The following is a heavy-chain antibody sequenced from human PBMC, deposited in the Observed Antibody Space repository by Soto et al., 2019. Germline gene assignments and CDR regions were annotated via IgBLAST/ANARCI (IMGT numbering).Heavy chain of an antibody. CDR1: GGSMHRGGYY. Sequence: QVPLPELGPGLVKPAQTLSLTCTVAGGSMHRGGYYWRWVRQRPGEGLEWIGYIYYSGTTYYNPSLESRSTISIDTSRSQFSLRLNSVTASYTGVYYCARGVAWRRSEYWGQGPRLVVSS. J-gene: IGHJ4*02. CDR2: IYYSGTT. V-gene: IGHV4-31*03. CDR3: ARGVAWRRSEY.